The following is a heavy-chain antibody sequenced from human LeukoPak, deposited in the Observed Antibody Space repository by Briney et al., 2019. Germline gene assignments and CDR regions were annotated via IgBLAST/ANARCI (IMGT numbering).Heavy chain of an antibody. V-gene: IGHV3-74*01. CDR2: IKTDGSIK. CDR3: ARDIAFDGTRPPDY. D-gene: IGHD3-3*02. CDR1: GFTFSTYW. Sequence: RGSLRLSCAASGFTFSTYWMHWVRQAPGKGLEWVSRIKTDGSIKSSADAVKGRFTISRDNSKNTLYLQMNSLRADDTAVYYCARDIAFDGTRPPDYWGQGTLVTVSS. J-gene: IGHJ4*02.